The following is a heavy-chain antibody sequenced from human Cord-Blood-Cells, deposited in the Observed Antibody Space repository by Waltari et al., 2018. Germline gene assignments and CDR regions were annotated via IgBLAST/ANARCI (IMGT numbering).Heavy chain of an antibody. CDR3: ARVPNWNYAGVDY. Sequence: QVQLVQSGAEVKKPVASVKFPCEASGYTMTGHYMYWVRQEPGQGLEWMGWINPNSGGTNSAQMSQGRVTMTRDTSISTAYMELSRLRSDDTAVYYCARVPNWNYAGVDYWGQGTLVTVSS. V-gene: IGHV1-2*02. J-gene: IGHJ4*02. CDR1: GYTMTGHY. CDR2: INPNSGGT. D-gene: IGHD1-7*01.